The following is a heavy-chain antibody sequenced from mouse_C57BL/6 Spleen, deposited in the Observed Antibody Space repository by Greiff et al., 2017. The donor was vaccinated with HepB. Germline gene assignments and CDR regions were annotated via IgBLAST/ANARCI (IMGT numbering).Heavy chain of an antibody. D-gene: IGHD1-1*01. CDR1: GFTFSSYG. V-gene: IGHV5-6*01. CDR3: ARQGSYYGSSYDYFDY. Sequence: EVQLVESGGDLVKPGGSLKLSCAASGFTFSSYGMSWVRQTPDKRLEWVATISSGGSYTYYPDSVKGRFTISRDNAKNTLYLQMSSLKSEDTAMYYCARQGSYYGSSYDYFDYWGQGTTLTVSS. CDR2: ISSGGSYT. J-gene: IGHJ2*01.